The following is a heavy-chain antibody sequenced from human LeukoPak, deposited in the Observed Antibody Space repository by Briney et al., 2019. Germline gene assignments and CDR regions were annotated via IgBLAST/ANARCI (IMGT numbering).Heavy chain of an antibody. J-gene: IGHJ4*02. V-gene: IGHV4-34*01. CDR1: GGSFIGYY. CDR3: ARAGTGFNITGVS. CDR2: INHSGYT. D-gene: IGHD1-14*01. Sequence: SETLSLTCAVYGGSFIGYYWSWIRQPPGKGLEWIGEINHSGYTNCNPSLKSRVTISVDTSKNQFSLKLSSVTAADTAVYYCARAGTGFNITGVSWGQGTLVTVSS.